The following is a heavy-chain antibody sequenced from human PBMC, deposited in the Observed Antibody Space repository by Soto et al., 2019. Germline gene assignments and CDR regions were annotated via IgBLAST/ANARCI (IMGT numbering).Heavy chain of an antibody. D-gene: IGHD2-15*01. J-gene: IGHJ4*02. V-gene: IGHV3-30*18. CDR2: ISYDGSNK. CDR1: GFTFSSYG. Sequence: QVQLVESGGGVVQPGRSLRLSCAASGFTFSSYGMHWVRQAPGKGLEWVAVISYDGSNKYYADSVKGRFTISRDNSKNRLYLQMNSLRAEDTAVYYCAKDVGYCSGGSCYLDYWGQGTLVTVSS. CDR3: AKDVGYCSGGSCYLDY.